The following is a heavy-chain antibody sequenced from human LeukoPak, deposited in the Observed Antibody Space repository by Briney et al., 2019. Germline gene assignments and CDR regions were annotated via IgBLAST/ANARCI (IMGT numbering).Heavy chain of an antibody. V-gene: IGHV1-69*13. CDR1: GGTFSSYA. CDR2: IIPIFGTA. CDR3: ARDGGSRYDSSGAYYYYHGMDV. D-gene: IGHD3-22*01. J-gene: IGHJ6*02. Sequence: GASVKVSCKASGGTFSSYAISWVRQAPGQGLEWMGGIIPIFGTANYAQKFQGRVTITADESTSTAYMELSSLRSEDTAVYYCARDGGSRYDSSGAYYYYHGMDVWGQGTTVTVSS.